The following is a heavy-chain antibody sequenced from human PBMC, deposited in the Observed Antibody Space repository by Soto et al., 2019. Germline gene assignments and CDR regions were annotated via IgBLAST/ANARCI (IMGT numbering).Heavy chain of an antibody. CDR2: FYSSGSI. J-gene: IGHJ5*02. V-gene: IGHV4-31*02. CDR3: ARMYSSGSGWFHP. Sequence: SLTCFVSGYFIGAGGYYLSWIRHHPGKGLEWIGSFYSSGSIIYNPSLRSRVSISGDMSTNQFSMSLTSVTAADTARYYCARMYSSGSGWFHPWGQGTLVTVSS. CDR1: GYFIGAGGYY. D-gene: IGHD6-19*01.